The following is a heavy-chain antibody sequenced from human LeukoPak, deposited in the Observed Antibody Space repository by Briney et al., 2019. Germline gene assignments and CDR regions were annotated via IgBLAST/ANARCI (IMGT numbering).Heavy chain of an antibody. Sequence: GGSLRLSCAASGFTFSSYALSWVRQAPGKALEWVSAISGSGGSTYYADSVKGRFTISRDNSKNTLYLQMNSLRAEDTAVYYCAKSEYSSRGTDDYWGQGTLVTVSS. J-gene: IGHJ4*02. CDR1: GFTFSSYA. CDR2: ISGSGGST. V-gene: IGHV3-23*01. D-gene: IGHD6-6*01. CDR3: AKSEYSSRGTDDY.